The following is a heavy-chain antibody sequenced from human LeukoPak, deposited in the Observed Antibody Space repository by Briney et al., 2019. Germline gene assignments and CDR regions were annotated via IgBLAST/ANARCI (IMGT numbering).Heavy chain of an antibody. CDR3: ARVPIDCSSTSCYTGYYYYGMDV. D-gene: IGHD2-2*02. J-gene: IGHJ6*02. V-gene: IGHV1-2*02. Sequence: ASVKVSCKASGYTFTGYYMHWVRQAPGQGLEWMGWINPNSGGTNYAQKFQGRVTMTRDTSISTAYMELSRLRSDDTAVYYCARVPIDCSSTSCYTGYYYYGMDVWGQGTTVTVSS. CDR2: INPNSGGT. CDR1: GYTFTGYY.